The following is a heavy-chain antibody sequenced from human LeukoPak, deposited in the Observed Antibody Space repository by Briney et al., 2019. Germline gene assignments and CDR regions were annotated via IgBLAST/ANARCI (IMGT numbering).Heavy chain of an antibody. CDR1: GFTFSDYY. D-gene: IGHD6-13*01. J-gene: IGHJ4*02. V-gene: IGHV3-11*01. Sequence: GGSLRLSCAASGFTFSDYYMSWIRQAPGEGLEWVSYISSSGSTIYYADSVKGRFTISRDNAKNSLYLQMNSLRAEDTAVYYCAGAHSSSWYNRYFDYWGQGTLVTVSS. CDR2: ISSSGSTI. CDR3: AGAHSSSWYNRYFDY.